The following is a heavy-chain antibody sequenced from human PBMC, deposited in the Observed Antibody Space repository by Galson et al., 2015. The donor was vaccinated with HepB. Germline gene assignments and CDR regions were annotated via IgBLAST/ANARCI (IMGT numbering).Heavy chain of an antibody. V-gene: IGHV3-23*01. CDR2: ISGDTAKI. J-gene: IGHJ4*02. CDR1: GFTFSTYA. CDR3: AKGGNWDSRYFDY. Sequence: SLRLSCAASGFTFSTYAMNWVRQAPGKGLEWVSVISGDTAKIFHADSVKGRFTISRDNSMSTVYLQMDSLRAEDTAVYYCAKGGNWDSRYFDYWGQGSLVTVSS. D-gene: IGHD7-27*01.